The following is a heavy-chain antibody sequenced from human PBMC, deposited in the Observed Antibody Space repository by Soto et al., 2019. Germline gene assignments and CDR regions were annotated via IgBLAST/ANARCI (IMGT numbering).Heavy chain of an antibody. Sequence: SETLSLTCTVSMVSITFYYWTWIRQPPGGGLEWIAYILHSGSSMYNPSLKSRVTISLSTSKTQFSLRLTSVTAADTAVYYCARGMYKSGWNLDLWGQGIVVTVSS. CDR2: ILHSGSS. D-gene: IGHD6-19*01. CDR3: ARGMYKSGWNLDL. V-gene: IGHV4-59*01. CDR1: MVSITFYY. J-gene: IGHJ5*02.